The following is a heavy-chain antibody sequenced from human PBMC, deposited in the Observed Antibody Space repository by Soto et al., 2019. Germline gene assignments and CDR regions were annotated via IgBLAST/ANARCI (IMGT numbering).Heavy chain of an antibody. CDR1: GFTFSSYA. CDR2: ISGSGGST. V-gene: IGHV3-23*01. Sequence: GGSLRLSCAASGFTFSSYAMSWVRQAPGKGLEWVSAISGSGGSTYYADSVKGRFTISRDNSKNTLYLQMNSLRAEETAVYYCAKNPYYYDSSGYYNYWGQGTLVTVSS. J-gene: IGHJ4*02. CDR3: AKNPYYYDSSGYYNY. D-gene: IGHD3-22*01.